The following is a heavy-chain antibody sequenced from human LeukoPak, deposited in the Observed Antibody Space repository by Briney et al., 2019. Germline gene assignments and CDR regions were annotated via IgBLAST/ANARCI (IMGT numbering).Heavy chain of an antibody. J-gene: IGHJ4*02. CDR2: IRYNGGKE. CDR1: GFTFSAYA. D-gene: IGHD6-13*01. Sequence: GGSLRLSCTASGFTFSAYAMHWVRQAPGKGLEWVAFIRYNGGKEHHADSVKGRFTISRDNSKNTLYLQMNSLRAEDTAVYYCATGLPSYSSSWYPGYWGQGTLVTVSS. CDR3: ATGLPSYSSSWYPGY. V-gene: IGHV3-30*02.